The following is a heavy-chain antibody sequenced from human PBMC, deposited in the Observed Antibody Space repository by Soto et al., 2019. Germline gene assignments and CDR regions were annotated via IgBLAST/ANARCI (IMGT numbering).Heavy chain of an antibody. J-gene: IGHJ6*02. CDR2: ISSSSTYI. V-gene: IGHV3-21*01. Sequence: GGSLRLSCAASGFTFSGYTMNWVRQAPGKGLEWVSSISSSSTYIYYADSLKGRFTISRDDAKSSLHLQMNSLRAEDTAVYYCARDTLRDIVIMIYSTERHAMDGWGQGTTVTVSS. D-gene: IGHD2-8*01. CDR1: GFTFSGYT. CDR3: ARDTLRDIVIMIYSTERHAMDG.